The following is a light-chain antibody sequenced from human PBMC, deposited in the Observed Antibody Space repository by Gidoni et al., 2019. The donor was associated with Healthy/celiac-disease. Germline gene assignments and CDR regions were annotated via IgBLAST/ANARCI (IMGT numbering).Light chain of an antibody. CDR3: SSYTSSSTLV. J-gene: IGLJ2*01. CDR1: SNDVGGYHY. CDR2: DVS. Sequence: QSALTQPASVSGSLGQSITISCTGTSNDVGGYHYVSWYQQHPGKAPKLIIYDVSNRPSGVSIRFSGSKSDNTASLTISGLQAEDDADYYCSSYTSSSTLVFGGGTKLTVL. V-gene: IGLV2-14*03.